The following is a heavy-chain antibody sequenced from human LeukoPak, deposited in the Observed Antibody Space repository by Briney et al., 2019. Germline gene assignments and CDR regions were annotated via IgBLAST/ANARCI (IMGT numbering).Heavy chain of an antibody. CDR1: GYTFTSYY. J-gene: IGHJ3*02. Sequence: ASAEVSCKASGYTFTSYYMHWVRQAPGQGLAWMGIINPSGGSTSYAQKFRGRVTMTRDTSTSTVYMELSSLRSEDTAVYYCARDREDIVVVVAAETDAFDIWGQGTMVTVSS. CDR2: INPSGGST. D-gene: IGHD2-15*01. V-gene: IGHV1-46*01. CDR3: ARDREDIVVVVAAETDAFDI.